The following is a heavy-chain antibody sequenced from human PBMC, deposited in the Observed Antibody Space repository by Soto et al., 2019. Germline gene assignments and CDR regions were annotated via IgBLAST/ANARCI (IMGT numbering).Heavy chain of an antibody. CDR1: GGSFSSYT. Sequence: QVQLVQSGAEVKKTGSSVKVSCKDSGGSFSSYTISWVRQAPGQGLEWMGRIVPMVGRTIYAQKFQGRVAISADKSTTTAYMDLSNLASEDTAMYYCALDSGSDVFDIWGQGTLVTVSS. V-gene: IGHV1-69*02. J-gene: IGHJ3*02. CDR2: IVPMVGRT. D-gene: IGHD3-10*01. CDR3: ALDSGSDVFDI.